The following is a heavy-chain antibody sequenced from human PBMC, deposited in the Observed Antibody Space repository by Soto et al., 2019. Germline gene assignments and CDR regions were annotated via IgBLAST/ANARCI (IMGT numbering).Heavy chain of an antibody. Sequence: SGPTLVNPTQTLTLTCTFSGFSLSTSGVGVGWIRQSPGKALEWLALIYWDDDKRYSPSLRSRLTITKDTSKIQVVLTMTNMDPVDTATYYCAHSPLLSYSGSHTWFDPWGQGTLVTVSS. CDR1: GFSLSTSGVG. V-gene: IGHV2-5*02. CDR2: IYWDDDK. D-gene: IGHD1-26*01. J-gene: IGHJ5*02. CDR3: AHSPLLSYSGSHTWFDP.